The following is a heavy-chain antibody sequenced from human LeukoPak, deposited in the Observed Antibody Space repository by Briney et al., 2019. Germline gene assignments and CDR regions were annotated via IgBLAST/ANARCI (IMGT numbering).Heavy chain of an antibody. CDR2: INPNSGGT. Sequence: ASVKVSCKASGYTFTGYYMHWVRQAPGQGLEWMGWINPNSGGTNYAQKFQGRVTMTRDTSISAAYMELSRLRSDDTAVYYCARGNTAMANFDYWGQGTLVTVSS. J-gene: IGHJ4*02. CDR3: ARGNTAMANFDY. CDR1: GYTFTGYY. D-gene: IGHD5-18*01. V-gene: IGHV1-2*02.